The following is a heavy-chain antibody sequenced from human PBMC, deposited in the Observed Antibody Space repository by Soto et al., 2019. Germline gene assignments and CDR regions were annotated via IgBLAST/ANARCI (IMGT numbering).Heavy chain of an antibody. CDR3: ASLQSSPYFDY. D-gene: IGHD3-10*01. CDR1: GGSISSGDYY. V-gene: IGHV4-30-4*01. CDR2: SYYSGST. J-gene: IGHJ4*02. Sequence: QVQLQESGPGLVKPSQTLSLTCTVSGGSISSGDYYWAWIRQPPGKGLEWIGNSYYSGSTYYNPSLKSRVAISVDTSKNHFSLKLSSVTAADTAVYYCASLQSSPYFDYWGQGNLVTVSS.